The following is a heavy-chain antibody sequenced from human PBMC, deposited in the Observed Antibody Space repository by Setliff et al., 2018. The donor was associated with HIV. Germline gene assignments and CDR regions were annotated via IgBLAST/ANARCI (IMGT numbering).Heavy chain of an antibody. CDR3: AREDYYGSGGVSGY. Sequence: GGSLRLSCEAFGFIFSSYEMNWVRQAPGKGLEWVSYISSSGTTIYYADSAKGRFTISRDNAKNSLYLQMNSLRAEDTAVYYCAREDYYGSGGVSGYWGQGTLVTVSS. D-gene: IGHD3-10*01. V-gene: IGHV3-48*03. J-gene: IGHJ4*02. CDR1: GFIFSSYE. CDR2: ISSSGTTI.